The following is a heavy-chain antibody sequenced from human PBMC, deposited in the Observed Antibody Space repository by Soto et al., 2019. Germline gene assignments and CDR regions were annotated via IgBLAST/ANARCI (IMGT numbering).Heavy chain of an antibody. D-gene: IGHD6-13*01. V-gene: IGHV4-34*01. CDR1: GGSFSGYY. CDR3: ARGRSSLNWFDP. CDR2: INHSGST. Sequence: QVQLQQRGAGLLKPSETLSLTCAVYGGSFSGYYWSWIRQPPGKGLEWIGEINHSGSTNYNPSLKSRVTISVDTSKNQFSLKLSSVTAADTAVYYCARGRSSLNWFDPWGQGTLVTVSS. J-gene: IGHJ5*02.